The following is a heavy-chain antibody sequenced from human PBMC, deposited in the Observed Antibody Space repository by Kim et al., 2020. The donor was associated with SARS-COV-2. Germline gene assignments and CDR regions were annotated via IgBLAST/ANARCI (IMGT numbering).Heavy chain of an antibody. Sequence: SETLSLTCTLSGGSISTYYWSWIRQPPGKGLEWISYIYHIGRTNYNPSLKSRVTMSIDTSKNVFSLRLSSVTVADTAIYYCARAGGWYWFDPWGQGTLVT. J-gene: IGHJ5*02. D-gene: IGHD6-19*01. CDR1: GGSISTYY. CDR2: IYHIGRT. CDR3: ARAGGWYWFDP. V-gene: IGHV4-59*13.